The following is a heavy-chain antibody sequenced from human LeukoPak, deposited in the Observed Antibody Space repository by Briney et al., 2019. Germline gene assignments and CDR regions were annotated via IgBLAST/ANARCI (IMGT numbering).Heavy chain of an antibody. CDR3: ARSYGRGVPYWYFDL. V-gene: IGHV3-11*01. J-gene: IGHJ2*01. D-gene: IGHD3-10*01. Sequence: GGSLRLSCAASGFTFSDYYMSWIRQAPGKGLEWVSYISSSGSTIYYADSVKGRFTISRDNAKSSLYLQMNSLRAEDTAVYYCARSYGRGVPYWYFDLWGRGTLVTVSS. CDR1: GFTFSDYY. CDR2: ISSSGSTI.